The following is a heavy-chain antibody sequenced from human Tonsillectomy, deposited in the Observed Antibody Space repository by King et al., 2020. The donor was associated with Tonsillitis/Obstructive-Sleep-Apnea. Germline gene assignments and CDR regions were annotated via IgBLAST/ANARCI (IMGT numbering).Heavy chain of an antibody. CDR2: INHSGST. CDR3: ARARSSGDYIWGSYRILDY. J-gene: IGHJ4*02. Sequence: VQLQQWGAGLLKPSETLSLTCAVYGESFSGYYWNWIRQPPGKGREWIGEINHSGSTNYNPSLKSRCTMSVDTSKNQFSLKLCSVTAADTAVYYCARARSSGDYIWGSYRILDYWGQGTLVTVSS. CDR1: GESFSGYY. V-gene: IGHV4-34*01. D-gene: IGHD3-16*02.